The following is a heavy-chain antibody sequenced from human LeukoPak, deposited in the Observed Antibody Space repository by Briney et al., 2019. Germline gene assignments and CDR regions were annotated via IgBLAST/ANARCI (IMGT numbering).Heavy chain of an antibody. Sequence: SETLSLTCAVSGYPISSGYYWGWIRQPPGKGVEWIGSIYHSGSTYYNPSLKSRVTISVDTSKNQFSLKLSSVTAADTAVYYCASRSSYFDYWGQGTLVTVSS. CDR2: IYHSGST. CDR1: GYPISSGYY. CDR3: ASRSSYFDY. V-gene: IGHV4-38-2*01. J-gene: IGHJ4*02.